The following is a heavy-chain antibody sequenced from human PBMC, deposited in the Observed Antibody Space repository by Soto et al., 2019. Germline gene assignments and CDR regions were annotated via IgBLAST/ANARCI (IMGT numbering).Heavy chain of an antibody. V-gene: IGHV1-69*05. D-gene: IGHD3-22*01. CDR3: ARDYYDSSGHAYYFDY. Sequence: QVQLVQSGAEVKKPGSSVKVSCKASGGTFSSYAISWVRQAPGQGLEWMGGIIPIFGTANYAQKFQGRVTITXXEXTXXAYMELSSLRSEDTAVYYCARDYYDSSGHAYYFDYWGQGTLVTVSS. CDR1: GGTFSSYA. J-gene: IGHJ4*02. CDR2: IIPIFGTA.